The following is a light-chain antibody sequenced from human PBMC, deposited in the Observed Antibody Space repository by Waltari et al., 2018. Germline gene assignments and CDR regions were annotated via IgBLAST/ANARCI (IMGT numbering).Light chain of an antibody. V-gene: IGLV2-14*01. J-gene: IGLJ3*02. CDR3: SSYTSSSWV. CDR2: EVS. Sequence: QSALTQPASVSGSPGQSITISCTGTSSDVGGYNYVSWYQQHPGKAPKLMIYEVSNRPSGVSNRFSGSKSGNTASLTISGLQAEDEADYYCSSYTSSSWVF. CDR1: SSDVGGYNY.